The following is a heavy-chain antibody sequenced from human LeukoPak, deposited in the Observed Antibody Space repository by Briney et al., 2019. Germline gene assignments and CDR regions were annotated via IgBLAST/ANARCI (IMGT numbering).Heavy chain of an antibody. V-gene: IGHV4-30-2*01. CDR3: ATSSVMSGSLDY. Sequence: SETLSLTCAVSGGSISSGGYSWSWIRQPPGKGLEWIGYNYHSGSTYYNPSLKSRVTISVDRSKNQFSLKLSSVTAADTAVYYCATSSVMSGSLDYWGQGTLVTVSS. J-gene: IGHJ4*02. CDR1: GGSISSGGYS. CDR2: NYHSGST. D-gene: IGHD2-15*01.